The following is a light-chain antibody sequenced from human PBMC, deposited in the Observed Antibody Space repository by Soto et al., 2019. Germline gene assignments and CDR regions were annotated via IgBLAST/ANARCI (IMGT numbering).Light chain of an antibody. CDR2: EVT. Sequence: QSVLTQPASVSGPPGQSITISCTGTSSDIGGYNYVSWYQHHPGKAPKLMIYEVTNRPSGVSNRFSGSKSGNTASLTISGLQAEDEADYYCSSYTSTNTLVFGGGTKLTVL. CDR1: SSDIGGYNY. V-gene: IGLV2-14*01. J-gene: IGLJ2*01. CDR3: SSYTSTNTLV.